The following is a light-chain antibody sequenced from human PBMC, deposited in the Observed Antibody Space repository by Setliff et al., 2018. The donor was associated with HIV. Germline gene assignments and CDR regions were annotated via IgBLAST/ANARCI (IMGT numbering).Light chain of an antibody. CDR3: QQFNSYPLT. V-gene: IGKV1-13*02. CDR2: DAS. J-gene: IGKJ4*01. CDR1: QGINSA. Sequence: AIQLTQSPSSLSASVGDRVTITCRASQGINSALAWYQQKPGKTPKVLIYDASSLKSGVPSRFSGSGSGTDFTLTISSLQPEDFATYYCQQFNSYPLTFGGGTRWIS.